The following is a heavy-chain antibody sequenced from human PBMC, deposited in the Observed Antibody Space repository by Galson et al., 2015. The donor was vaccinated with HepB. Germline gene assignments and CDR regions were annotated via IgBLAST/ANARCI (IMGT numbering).Heavy chain of an antibody. D-gene: IGHD6-13*01. CDR1: GFPFSTYA. V-gene: IGHV3-23*01. Sequence: SLRLSCAASGFPFSTYAMGWVRQAPGKGLEWVSTISGNGHNTYYVDSVKGRFTISRDNSKNTVSLQMISLGAEDAAVYYCAKVGSWNYFDAWGQGTQVTVAS. J-gene: IGHJ4*02. CDR3: AKVGSWNYFDA. CDR2: ISGNGHNT.